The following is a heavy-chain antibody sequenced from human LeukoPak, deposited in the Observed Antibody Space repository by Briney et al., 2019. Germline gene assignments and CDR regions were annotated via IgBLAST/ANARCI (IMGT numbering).Heavy chain of an antibody. J-gene: IGHJ4*02. Sequence: ASVKVSCKASGYTFTGSYMHWVRQAPGQGLEWMGWTNPNSGGTNYAQKFQGRVTMTRDTSISTVYMELSRLRSDDTAVYYCAHAELIAAATLDYWGQGTLVTVSS. CDR1: GYTFTGSY. V-gene: IGHV1-2*02. CDR2: TNPNSGGT. CDR3: AHAELIAAATLDY. D-gene: IGHD6-13*01.